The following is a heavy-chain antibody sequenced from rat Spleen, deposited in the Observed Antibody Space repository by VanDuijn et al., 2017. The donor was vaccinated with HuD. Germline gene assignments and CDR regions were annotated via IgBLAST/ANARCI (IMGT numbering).Heavy chain of an antibody. Sequence: VQLQESGPGLVKPAQSLSLTCSVTGHSITSSYRWNWIRKFPGNKLEWMGYINSAGSTDYNPSLKSRISITRDTSKNQFFLQVNSVTTEDTATYYCARSIYYYGSYVMDAWGQGASVTVSS. V-gene: IGHV3-3*01. CDR3: ARSIYYYGSYVMDA. CDR1: GHSITSSYR. J-gene: IGHJ4*01. CDR2: INSAGST. D-gene: IGHD1-2*01.